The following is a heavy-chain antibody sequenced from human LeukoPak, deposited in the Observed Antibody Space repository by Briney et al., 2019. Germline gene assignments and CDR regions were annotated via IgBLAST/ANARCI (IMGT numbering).Heavy chain of an antibody. J-gene: IGHJ4*02. V-gene: IGHV1-18*01. CDR3: ARQITMVRGVIITRSHFDY. CDR2: ISAYNGNT. CDR1: GYTFTSYG. Sequence: GASVKVSCKASGYTFTSYGISWVRQAPGQGLEWMGWISAYNGNTNYAQKLQGRVTMTTDTSTSTAYMELRSPRSDDTAVYYCARQITMVRGVIITRSHFDYWGQGTLVTVSS. D-gene: IGHD3-10*01.